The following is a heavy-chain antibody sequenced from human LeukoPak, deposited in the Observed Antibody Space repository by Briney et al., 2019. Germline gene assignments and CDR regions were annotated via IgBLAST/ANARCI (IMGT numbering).Heavy chain of an antibody. CDR2: ITSGGGST. V-gene: IGHV3-23*01. CDR3: AKGPNGDSNYFFDY. D-gene: IGHD4-11*01. CDR1: GFTFSSYA. J-gene: IGHJ4*02. Sequence: GGSLRLSCAVSGFTFSSYAMSWVRQAPEKGLEWVSVITSGGGSTHYAASVKGRFTVTRDNSKNTLYLQMNSLGAEDTAVYYCAKGPNGDSNYFFDYWGQGTLVTVSS.